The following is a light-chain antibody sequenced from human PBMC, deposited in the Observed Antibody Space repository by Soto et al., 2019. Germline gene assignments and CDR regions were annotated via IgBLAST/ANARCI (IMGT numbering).Light chain of an antibody. V-gene: IGKV3-15*01. Sequence: EIVMTQSPDSLSVSPGERATLSCRASQSVSSNLAWYQQKPGQAPRLLIYGASTRATGIPARFSGSGSGTEFTLTISSLQPEDSATYYCQQYITHPYTFGQGTKVDI. CDR2: GAS. J-gene: IGKJ2*01. CDR3: QQYITHPYT. CDR1: QSVSSN.